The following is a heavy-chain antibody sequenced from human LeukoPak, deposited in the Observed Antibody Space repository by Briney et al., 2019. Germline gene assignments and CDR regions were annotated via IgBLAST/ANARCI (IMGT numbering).Heavy chain of an antibody. CDR2: ISGSGGST. Sequence: GGSLRVSRAASGFTFSSYAMSWVRQAPGKGLEWVSAISGSGGSTYYADSVKGRFTISRDNSKNTLYLQMNSLRAEDTAVYYCAKGSSGGTRNYFDYWGQGALDTVSS. V-gene: IGHV3-23*01. J-gene: IGHJ4*02. CDR1: GFTFSSYA. CDR3: AKGSSGGTRNYFDY. D-gene: IGHD2-15*01.